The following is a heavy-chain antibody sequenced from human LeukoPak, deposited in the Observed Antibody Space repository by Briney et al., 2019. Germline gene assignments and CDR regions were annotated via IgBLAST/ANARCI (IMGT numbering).Heavy chain of an antibody. D-gene: IGHD6-19*01. Sequence: TGGSLRLSCAASGFTFSSYSMNWVRQAPGKGLEWVSSISSGSSYIYYADSVKGRFTISRDNAKNSLYLQMNSLRAEDTAVYYCARRGLSVAGPYDYWGQGTLVTVSS. CDR1: GFTFSSYS. V-gene: IGHV3-21*01. CDR3: ARRGLSVAGPYDY. J-gene: IGHJ4*02. CDR2: ISSGSSYI.